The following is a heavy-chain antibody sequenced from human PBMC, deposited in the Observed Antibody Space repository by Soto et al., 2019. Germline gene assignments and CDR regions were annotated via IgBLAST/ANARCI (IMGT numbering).Heavy chain of an antibody. CDR1: GFTFSSYW. Sequence: EVQLVESGGGLVQPGVSLRLSCAASGFTFSSYWMHWVRQAPGKGLVWVSRINSDGSSTFYADSVKGRFPISRDNAKNTLYLQMNSLRAEDTAVYYCASSLLTPFDYWGQGTLVTVSS. V-gene: IGHV3-74*01. CDR2: INSDGSST. CDR3: ASSLLTPFDY. J-gene: IGHJ4*02. D-gene: IGHD7-27*01.